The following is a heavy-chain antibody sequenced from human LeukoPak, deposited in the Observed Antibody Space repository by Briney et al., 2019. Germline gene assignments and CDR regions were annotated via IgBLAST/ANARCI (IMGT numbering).Heavy chain of an antibody. CDR3: ARDIEQWLGYYFDY. J-gene: IGHJ4*02. CDR1: GYTFTSYY. Sequence: GASVKVSCKASGYTFTSYYMHWVRQAPGQGLEWMGWINPNSGGTNYAQKFQGRVTMTRDTSISTAYMELSRLRSDDTAVYYCARDIEQWLGYYFDYWGQGTLVTVSS. CDR2: INPNSGGT. D-gene: IGHD6-19*01. V-gene: IGHV1-2*02.